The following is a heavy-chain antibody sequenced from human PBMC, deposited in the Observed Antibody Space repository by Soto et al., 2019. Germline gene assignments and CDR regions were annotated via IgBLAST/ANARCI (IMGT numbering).Heavy chain of an antibody. Sequence: QVQLQESGPGLVKPSGTLSLTCAVSGGSISSSNWWSWVRQPPGKGLEWIGEIYHSGSTNYNPSLRSRVTISVDKSKTQFSLKLSSVTAADAAVYYCAYAPSVATTWFDPWGQGTLVTVSS. CDR2: IYHSGST. J-gene: IGHJ5*02. V-gene: IGHV4-4*02. CDR1: GGSISSSNW. D-gene: IGHD1-1*01. CDR3: AYAPSVATTWFDP.